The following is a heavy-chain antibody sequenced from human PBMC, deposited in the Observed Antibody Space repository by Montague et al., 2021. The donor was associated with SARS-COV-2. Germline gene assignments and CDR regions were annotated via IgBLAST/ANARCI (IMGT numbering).Heavy chain of an antibody. Sequence: SLRLSCAASGFIFSNFAFHWVRQAPGKGLEWVAIITYDGIDKFYADSVKGRFTISRDNSKNTLYLQTNSLRAEDTAVYYCAGPYSGSYLGWFDPWGQGTLVTVSS. J-gene: IGHJ5*02. D-gene: IGHD1-26*01. V-gene: IGHV3-30*04. CDR3: AGPYSGSYLGWFDP. CDR2: ITYDGIDK. CDR1: GFIFSNFA.